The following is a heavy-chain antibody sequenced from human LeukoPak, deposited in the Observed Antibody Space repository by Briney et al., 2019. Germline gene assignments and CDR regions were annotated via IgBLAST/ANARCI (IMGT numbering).Heavy chain of an antibody. CDR1: GFTFSSYS. V-gene: IGHV3-21*01. CDR3: ARDGPMVRGVISTPGIKYYYYYYMDV. J-gene: IGHJ6*03. Sequence: PGGSLRLSCAASGFTFSSYSMNWVRQAPGKGLEWVSSISSSSSYIYYVDSVKGRFTISRDNSKNTLYLQMNSLRAEDTAVYYCARDGPMVRGVISTPGIKYYYYYYMDVWGKGTTVTVSS. CDR2: ISSSSSYI. D-gene: IGHD3-10*01.